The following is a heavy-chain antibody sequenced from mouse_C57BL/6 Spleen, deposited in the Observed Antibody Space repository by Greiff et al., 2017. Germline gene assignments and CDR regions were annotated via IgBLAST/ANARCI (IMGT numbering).Heavy chain of an antibody. D-gene: IGHD1-1*01. CDR3: AKQGIRITTVVATDYAMDY. J-gene: IGHJ4*01. V-gene: IGHV2-5*01. Sequence: VKLMESGPGLVQPSQSLSITCTVSGFSLTSYGVHWVRQSPGKGLEWLGVIWRGGSTDYNAAFMSRLSITKDNSKSQVFFKMNSLQADDTAIYYCAKQGIRITTVVATDYAMDYWGQGTSVTVSS. CDR1: GFSLTSYG. CDR2: IWRGGST.